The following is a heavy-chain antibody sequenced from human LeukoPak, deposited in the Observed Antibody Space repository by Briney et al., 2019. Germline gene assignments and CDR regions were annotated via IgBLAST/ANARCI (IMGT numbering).Heavy chain of an antibody. CDR1: GFTFSSYA. J-gene: IGHJ4*02. Sequence: GGSLRLSCAASGFTFSSYAMHWVRQAPGKGLEWVAVISYDGSNKYYADSVKGRFTISRDNSKNTLYLQMNSLRAEDTAVYYCAKDLGEAMVRGVIPHYFDYWGQGTLVTVSS. CDR3: AKDLGEAMVRGVIPHYFDY. V-gene: IGHV3-30-3*01. CDR2: ISYDGSNK. D-gene: IGHD3-10*01.